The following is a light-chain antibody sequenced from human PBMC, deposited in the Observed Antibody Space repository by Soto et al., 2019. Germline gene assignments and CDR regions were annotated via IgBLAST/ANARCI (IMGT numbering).Light chain of an antibody. CDR2: GAS. J-gene: IGKJ2*01. Sequence: EIVRTQSPATLSVSPGERATLSCRASQTISSNLAGYQQKPGQAPRLLIHGASTRAAGVPARFSGSGSGTEFTLTITSLQSEDFAVYYCQQYHNWPPQYTFGQGTQMRIK. CDR3: QQYHNWPPQYT. V-gene: IGKV3-15*01. CDR1: QTISSN.